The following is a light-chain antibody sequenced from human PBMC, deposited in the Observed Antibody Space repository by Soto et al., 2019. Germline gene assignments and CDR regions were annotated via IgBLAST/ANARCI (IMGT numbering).Light chain of an antibody. CDR2: GAS. J-gene: IGKJ1*01. CDR1: QSVSSN. CDR3: QQYGSSPRT. V-gene: IGKV3-15*01. Sequence: EIVMTQSPATLSVSPGERATLSCRASQSVSSNLAWYQQRPGQAPRLVIYGASTRAADFPARFSGSGSGTDFTLTISRLEPEDFAVYYCQQYGSSPRTFGQGTKVDIK.